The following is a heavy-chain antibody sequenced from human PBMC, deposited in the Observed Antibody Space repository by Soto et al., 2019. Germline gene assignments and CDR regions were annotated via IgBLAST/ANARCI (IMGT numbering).Heavy chain of an antibody. J-gene: IGHJ4*02. D-gene: IGHD3-22*01. CDR1: GYTFTSYY. V-gene: IGHV1-46*01. Sequence: GASVKVSCKASGYTFTSYYMHWVRQAPGQGLEWMGIINPSGGSTSYAQKFQGRVTMTRDTSTSTVYMELSSLRSEDTAVYYCARDLGYYYDSSGYYYWGQGPLVTVTS. CDR3: ARDLGYYYDSSGYYY. CDR2: INPSGGST.